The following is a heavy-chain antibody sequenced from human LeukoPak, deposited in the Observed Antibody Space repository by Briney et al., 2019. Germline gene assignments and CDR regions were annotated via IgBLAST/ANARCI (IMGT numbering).Heavy chain of an antibody. D-gene: IGHD3-10*01. V-gene: IGHV3-23*01. Sequence: GGSLRLSCAASGFTFSNYAMSWVRQAPGKGLEWVSGISGSAGSTYYEDSAKGRFTISRDNSKNTLYLQMNSLRAEDTAVYYCAKNFGQYDNWGQGTLVTVSS. CDR2: ISGSAGST. CDR1: GFTFSNYA. J-gene: IGHJ4*02. CDR3: AKNFGQYDN.